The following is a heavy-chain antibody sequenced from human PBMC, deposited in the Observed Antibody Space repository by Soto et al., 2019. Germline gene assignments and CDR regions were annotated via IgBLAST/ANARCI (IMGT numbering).Heavy chain of an antibody. V-gene: IGHV3-23*01. J-gene: IGHJ4*02. CDR2: ISGSGGST. CDR3: AKNWDTTSSSSSH. Sequence: EVQLLESGGGLVQPGGSLRLSCAASGFTFSTYAMSWVRQAPGKGLEWVSAISGSGGSTYYADSVKGRFTISRDKSTKTLYLQMNSMRAEDTAVYYCAKNWDTTSSSSSHWGQGTLVTVSS. CDR1: GFTFSTYA. D-gene: IGHD6-6*01.